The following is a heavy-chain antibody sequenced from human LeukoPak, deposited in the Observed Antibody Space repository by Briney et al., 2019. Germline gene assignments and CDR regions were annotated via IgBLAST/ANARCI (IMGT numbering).Heavy chain of an antibody. V-gene: IGHV1-2*02. D-gene: IGHD6-13*01. CDR1: GYTFTGYY. J-gene: IGHJ5*02. CDR2: INPNSGGT. CDR3: ARDRSSSWDPGWFDP. Sequence: ASVKVSCKASGYTFTGYYMHWVRQAPGQGLEWMGWINPNSGGTNYAQKFQGRVTMTRDTSISTAYMELSRLRSDDTAVYYCARDRSSSWDPGWFDPWGQGSLVTVSS.